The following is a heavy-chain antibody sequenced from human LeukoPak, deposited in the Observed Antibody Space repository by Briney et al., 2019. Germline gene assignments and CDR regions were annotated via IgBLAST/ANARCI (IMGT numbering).Heavy chain of an antibody. CDR2: INHSGST. J-gene: IGHJ5*02. CDR3: ETLNGVSTYNWFDP. CDR1: GGSFSGYY. D-gene: IGHD2-8*01. V-gene: IGHV4-34*01. Sequence: SETLSLTCAVYGGSFSGYYWSWIRQPPGKGLEWIGEINHSGSTNYNPSLKSRVTISVDTSKNQFSLKLSSVTAADTAVYYCETLNGVSTYNWFDPWGQGTLVTVSS.